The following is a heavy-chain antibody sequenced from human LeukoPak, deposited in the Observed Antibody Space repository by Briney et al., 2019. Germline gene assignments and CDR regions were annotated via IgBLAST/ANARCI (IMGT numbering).Heavy chain of an antibody. V-gene: IGHV3-11*05. CDR1: GFTFSDYY. CDR2: ISSSSSYT. D-gene: IGHD6-13*01. CDR3: AKDRAPGYSSSWHEPYYFDY. J-gene: IGHJ4*02. Sequence: GGSLRLSCAASGFTFSDYYMSWIRQAPGKGLEWVSYISSSSSYTNYADSVKGRFTISRDNSKNTLYLQMNSLRAEDTAVYYCAKDRAPGYSSSWHEPYYFDYWGQGTLVTVSS.